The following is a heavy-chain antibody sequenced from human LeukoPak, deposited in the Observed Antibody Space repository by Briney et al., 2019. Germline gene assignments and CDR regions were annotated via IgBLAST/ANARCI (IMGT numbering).Heavy chain of an antibody. CDR2: IYYSGST. CDR3: ARGGTTVTPGLLWFDP. V-gene: IGHV4-59*11. J-gene: IGHJ5*02. CDR1: GDSLCRHY. Sequence: SETLSLTCSVPGDSLCRHYWSWLRQPLGKGLEWMAYIYYSGSTKYNPSLKSRVTISVDSSKNQFSLKLSSVTAADAAVYYCARGGTTVTPGLLWFDPWGQGTLVTVSS. D-gene: IGHD4-17*01.